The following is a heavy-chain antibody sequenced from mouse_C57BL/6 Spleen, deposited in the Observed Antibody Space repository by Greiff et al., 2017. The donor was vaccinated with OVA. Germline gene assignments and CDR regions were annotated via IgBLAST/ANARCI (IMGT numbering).Heavy chain of an antibody. CDR3: ACGSYDYDGNYSAMAD. CDR2: IYPGSGST. Sequence: QVQLQQPGAELVKPGASVKMSCKASGYTFTSYWITWVKQRPGQGLEWIGDIYPGSGSTNYNEKFKSKATLTVDKSSSTAYMQLSSLTSEDSAVSSGACGSYDYDGNYSAMADWGQGTSVTVSS. D-gene: IGHD2-4*01. V-gene: IGHV1-55*01. CDR1: GYTFTSYW. J-gene: IGHJ4*01.